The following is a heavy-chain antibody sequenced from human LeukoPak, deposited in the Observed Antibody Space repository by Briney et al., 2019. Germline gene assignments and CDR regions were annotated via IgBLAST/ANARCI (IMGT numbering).Heavy chain of an antibody. V-gene: IGHV4-59*01. J-gene: IGHJ4*02. CDR2: TYYSGST. Sequence: SETLSLICTVSGGSISSYYRSWIRQPPGKGLEWIGYTYYSGSTNYNPSLKSRVTISVDTSKNQFSLKLSSVTAADTAVYYCARGGGYSGWYYYWGQGTLVTVSS. CDR3: ARGGGYSGWYYY. D-gene: IGHD6-19*01. CDR1: GGSISSYY.